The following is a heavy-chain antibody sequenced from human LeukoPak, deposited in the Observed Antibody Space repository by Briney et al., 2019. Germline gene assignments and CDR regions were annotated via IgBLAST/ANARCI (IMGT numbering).Heavy chain of an antibody. CDR3: ARDRRAGNKWGYYDSSGYPPSYFDY. CDR1: GGSISSYY. CDR2: IYYSGST. J-gene: IGHJ4*02. Sequence: SETLSLTCTVSGGSISSYYWSWIRQPPGKGLEWIGYIYYSGSTNYNPSLKSRATISVDTSKNQFSLKLSSVTAADTAVYYCARDRRAGNKWGYYDSSGYPPSYFDYWGQGTLVTVSS. V-gene: IGHV4-59*01. D-gene: IGHD3-22*01.